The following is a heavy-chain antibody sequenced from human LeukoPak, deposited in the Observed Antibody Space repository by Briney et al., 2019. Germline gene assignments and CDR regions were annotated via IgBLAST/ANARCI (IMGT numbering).Heavy chain of an antibody. CDR2: ISSSGSTI. CDR3: ASLSTGTWCWFDP. D-gene: IGHD3-9*01. V-gene: IGHV3-48*03. Sequence: PGGSLRLSCAASGFTFSSYEMNWVRQAPGKGLEWVSYISSSGSTIYYADSVKGRFTISRDNAKNSLYLQMNSLRAEDAAVYYCASLSTGTWCWFDPWGQGTLVTVSS. J-gene: IGHJ5*02. CDR1: GFTFSSYE.